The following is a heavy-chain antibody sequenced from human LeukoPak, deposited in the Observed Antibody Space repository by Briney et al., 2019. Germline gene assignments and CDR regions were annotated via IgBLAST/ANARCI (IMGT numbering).Heavy chain of an antibody. CDR2: IWSDGSNR. J-gene: IGHJ4*01. D-gene: IGHD4-11*01. CDR1: GFMFSHCG. V-gene: IGHV3-33*01. CDR3: VRDAQRGFDYSNSLKY. Sequence: GGSLRLSCAASGFMFSHCGMHWVGQAPGKGLEWVAVIWSDGSNRFYGGSVKGRFTISRDNSQNTVFLQMNSLRAEDTAMYYCVRDAQRGFDYSNSLKYWGHGTLVTVSS.